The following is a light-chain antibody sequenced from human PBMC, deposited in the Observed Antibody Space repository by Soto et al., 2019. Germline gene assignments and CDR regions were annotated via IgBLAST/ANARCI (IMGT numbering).Light chain of an antibody. CDR3: QQYNTWT. Sequence: EIVLTHSPGTLSLSPGERATLSCRASQSVSNTYLAWYQQKPGQAPRLLIYGASTRATGIPARFSGSGSGTEFTLTISSLQSEDFAVYYCQQYNTWTFGQGTKVDIK. CDR2: GAS. J-gene: IGKJ1*01. CDR1: QSVSNTY. V-gene: IGKV3-15*01.